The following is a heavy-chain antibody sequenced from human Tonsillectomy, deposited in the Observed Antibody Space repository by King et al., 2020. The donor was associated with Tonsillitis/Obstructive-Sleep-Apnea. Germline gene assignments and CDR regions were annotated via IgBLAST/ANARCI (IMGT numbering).Heavy chain of an antibody. V-gene: IGHV7-4-1*02. J-gene: IGHJ4*02. CDR3: ARDGAVIPSYFDY. CDR1: GYTFTSYA. CDR2: INTNTGNP. D-gene: IGHD3-16*02. Sequence: QLVQSGSELKKPGASVKVSCKASGYTFTSYAMNWVRQAPGQGLERMGWINTNTGNPTYAQGFTGRFVFSLDTPVSTAYLQISSLKPEDTAVYFCARDGAVIPSYFDYWGQGTLVTVSS.